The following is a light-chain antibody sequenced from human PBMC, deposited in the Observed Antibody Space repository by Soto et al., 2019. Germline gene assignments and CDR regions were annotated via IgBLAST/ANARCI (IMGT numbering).Light chain of an antibody. Sequence: QSALTQPPSVSGSPGQSVTISCTGSSSDVGSYNRVSWYQQPPGTAPKLIIYEVSNRPSGVPDRFSGSKSGNTASLTISGLQAEDEADYYCSSYTNSISVLFGGGTKLTVL. V-gene: IGLV2-18*02. CDR1: SSDVGSYNR. CDR3: SSYTNSISVL. CDR2: EVS. J-gene: IGLJ2*01.